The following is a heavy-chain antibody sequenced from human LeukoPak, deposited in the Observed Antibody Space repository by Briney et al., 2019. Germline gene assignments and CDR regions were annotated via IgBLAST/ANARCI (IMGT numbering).Heavy chain of an antibody. J-gene: IGHJ4*02. CDR1: GFTFSGFA. Sequence: GGSLRLSCAASGFTFSGFAMSWVRQAPGKGLEWVSTISNSGGSTYYADSVKGRFTISRDNSKNTLYLQMNSLRAEDTAVYYCASKGDYGSTSVDYWGQGTLVTVSS. D-gene: IGHD4-17*01. CDR2: ISNSGGST. CDR3: ASKGDYGSTSVDY. V-gene: IGHV3-23*01.